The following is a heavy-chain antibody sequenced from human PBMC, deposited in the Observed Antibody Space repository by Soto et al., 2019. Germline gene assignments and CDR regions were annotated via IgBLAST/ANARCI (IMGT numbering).Heavy chain of an antibody. V-gene: IGHV4-31*02. CDR2: IYYSGST. D-gene: IGHD6-13*01. CDR1: GGSIRSGGYY. CDR3: ARAAHYSSPFRWFDP. J-gene: IGHJ5*02. Sequence: LCGGSIRSGGYYWSWIRQHPGKGLEWIGYIYYSGSTYYNPSLKSRVTISVDTSKNQFSLKLSSVTAADTAVYYCARAAHYSSPFRWFDPWGQGTLVTVSS.